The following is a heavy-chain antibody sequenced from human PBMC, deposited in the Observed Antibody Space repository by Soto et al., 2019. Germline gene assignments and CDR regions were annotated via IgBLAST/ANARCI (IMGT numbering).Heavy chain of an antibody. V-gene: IGHV4-59*01. Sequence: ETLSLTCTVSGGPISSYYWSWIRQPPGKGLEWIGYIYYSGSTNYNPSLKSRVTISVDTSKNQFSLKLSSVTAADTAVYYCARQYYYDSSGIFDYWGQGTLVTVSS. J-gene: IGHJ4*02. CDR2: IYYSGST. CDR1: GGPISSYY. D-gene: IGHD3-22*01. CDR3: ARQYYYDSSGIFDY.